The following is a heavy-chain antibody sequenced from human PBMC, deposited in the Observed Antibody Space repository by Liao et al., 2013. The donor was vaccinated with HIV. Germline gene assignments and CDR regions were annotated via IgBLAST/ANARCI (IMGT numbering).Heavy chain of an antibody. Sequence: QVQLQESGPGLVKPSETLSLTCTVSGGSISSYYWSWIRQPPGKGLEWIGYIYYSGSTNSNPSLKSRVTISVDTSKNQFSLKLSSVTAADTAVYYCATYSSGWFNDAFDIWGQGTMVTVSS. CDR3: ATYSSGWFNDAFDI. V-gene: IGHV4-59*01. J-gene: IGHJ3*02. D-gene: IGHD6-19*01. CDR1: GGSISSYY. CDR2: IYYSGST.